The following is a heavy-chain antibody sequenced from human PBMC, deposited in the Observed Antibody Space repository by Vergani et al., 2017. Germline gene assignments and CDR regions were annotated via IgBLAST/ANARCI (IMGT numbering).Heavy chain of an antibody. J-gene: IGHJ4*01. CDR3: GRVADFYGLGSRLLDL. Sequence: QVRLQESGPGLVKPSETLSLTCSVSGGSMSGYYWSWIRQPTGKELEWIGYMYHSGSTNYNPSLDTQVTISGDTSKNQFSLKLNSVTAADTAVYYCGRVADFYGLGSRLLDLWGQGILVTVSS. V-gene: IGHV4-59*01. CDR1: GGSMSGYY. CDR2: MYHSGST. D-gene: IGHD3-10*01.